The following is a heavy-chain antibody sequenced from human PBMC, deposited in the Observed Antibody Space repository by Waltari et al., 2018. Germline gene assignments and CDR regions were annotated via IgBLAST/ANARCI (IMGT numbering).Heavy chain of an antibody. CDR1: GFPFCSYS. D-gene: IGHD3-10*01. V-gene: IGHV3-48*01. Sequence: EVQLVQSGGGLVQPGGSLRLSCAASGFPFCSYSMNWVRQAPGTGQEWVSYISSSSSTIYYADSVKGRFTISRDNAKNSLYLQMNSLRAEDTAVYYCASTDYYGSEYYFDYWGQGTLVTVSS. CDR3: ASTDYYGSEYYFDY. J-gene: IGHJ4*02. CDR2: ISSSSSTI.